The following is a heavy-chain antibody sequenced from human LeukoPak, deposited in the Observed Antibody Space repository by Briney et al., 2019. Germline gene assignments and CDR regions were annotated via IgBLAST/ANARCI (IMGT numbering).Heavy chain of an antibody. Sequence: ASVKVSCKASGYTFTSYSMHWVRQAPGQGLEWIGVINPSGGSTSFAQKFQGRVTMTRDTSTSTVYMELSGLRSEDTAVYYSARDGHKYSVSYLDAFDIWGQGTMVTVSS. D-gene: IGHD1-26*01. V-gene: IGHV1-46*01. CDR2: INPSGGST. CDR3: ARDGHKYSVSYLDAFDI. J-gene: IGHJ3*02. CDR1: GYTFTSYS.